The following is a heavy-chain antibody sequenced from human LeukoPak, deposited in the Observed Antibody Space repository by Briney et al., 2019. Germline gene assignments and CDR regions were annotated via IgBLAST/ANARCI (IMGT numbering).Heavy chain of an antibody. V-gene: IGHV3-21*01. CDR2: ISSSSSYI. J-gene: IGHJ4*02. CDR1: GFTFSSYS. Sequence: GGSLRLSCAASGFTFSSYSMNWVRQAPGKGLEWVSSISSSSSYIYYADSVKGRFTISRDTAKNSLYLQMNSLRAEDTAVYYCARVDGEWELLSFDYWGQGTLVTVSS. CDR3: ARVDGEWELLSFDY. D-gene: IGHD1-26*01.